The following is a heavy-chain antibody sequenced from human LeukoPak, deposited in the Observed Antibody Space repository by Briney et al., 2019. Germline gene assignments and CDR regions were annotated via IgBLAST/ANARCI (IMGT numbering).Heavy chain of an antibody. D-gene: IGHD3-22*01. CDR3: ARDQVVGDAFDI. CDR2: IYYSGST. J-gene: IGHJ3*02. CDR1: GGSISSYY. V-gene: IGHV4-4*08. Sequence: SETLSLTCTVSGGSISSYYWSWIRQPPGKGLEWIGYIYYSGSTNYNPSLKSRVTISVDTSKNQFSLKLSSVTAADTAVYYCARDQVVGDAFDIWGQGTMVTVSS.